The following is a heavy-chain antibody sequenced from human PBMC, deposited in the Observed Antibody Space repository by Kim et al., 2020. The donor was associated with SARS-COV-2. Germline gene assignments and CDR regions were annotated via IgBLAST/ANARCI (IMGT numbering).Heavy chain of an antibody. Sequence: GGSLRLSCAASGFTFSSYAMHWVRQAPGKGLEWVAVISYDGSNKYYADSVKGRFTISRDNSKNTLYLQMNSLRAEDTAVYYCASDYYDYVWGSQTSALDPWGHGTLVTVSS. D-gene: IGHD3-16*01. CDR1: GFTFSSYA. CDR2: ISYDGSNK. V-gene: IGHV3-30*04. CDR3: ASDYYDYVWGSQTSALDP. J-gene: IGHJ5*02.